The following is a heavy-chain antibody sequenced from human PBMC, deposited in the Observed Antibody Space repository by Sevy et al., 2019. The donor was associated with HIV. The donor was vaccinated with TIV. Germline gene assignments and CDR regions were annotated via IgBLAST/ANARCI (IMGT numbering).Heavy chain of an antibody. D-gene: IGHD3-10*01. J-gene: IGHJ4*02. CDR1: GGSISSGGYY. V-gene: IGHV4-31*03. Sequence: SETLSLTCTVSGGSISSGGYYWSWIRQHPGKGLEWIGYIYYSGSTYYNPSLKSRVTISVDTSKNQFSLKLSSVTAAETAMYYCARGIRGKYYFDYWGQGTLVTVSS. CDR2: IYYSGST. CDR3: ARGIRGKYYFDY.